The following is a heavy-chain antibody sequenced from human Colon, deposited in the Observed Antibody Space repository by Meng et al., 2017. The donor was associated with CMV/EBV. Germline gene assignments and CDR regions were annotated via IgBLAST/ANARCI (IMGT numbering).Heavy chain of an antibody. Sequence: ASGATIRNSQWCTWGLQSLGKVLAMIGEINPSGNTAYNPSLKTRVTISSDKSKKQFLVMLSFVTAADTAVYYGTGRKVRSTGGQMEWGQGTLVTVSS. V-gene: IGHV4-4*02. CDR3: TGRKVRSTGGQME. J-gene: IGHJ4*02. D-gene: IGHD2-2*01. CDR2: INPSGNT. CDR1: GATIRNSQW.